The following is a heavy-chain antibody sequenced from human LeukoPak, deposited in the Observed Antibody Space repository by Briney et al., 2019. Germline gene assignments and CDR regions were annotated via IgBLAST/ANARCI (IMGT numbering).Heavy chain of an antibody. V-gene: IGHV3-23*01. D-gene: IGHD5-24*01. CDR3: AKVFRDGYNYPFDY. J-gene: IGHJ4*02. CDR1: GFTFSTSA. CDR2: IGSSGGST. Sequence: TGGSLRLSCVVSGFTFSTSAMNWVRQAPGKGLEWVSTIGSSGGSTYYADSVKGRFTISRDNSKNTLYLQMNSLRAEDTAVYYCAKVFRDGYNYPFDYWGQGTLVTVSS.